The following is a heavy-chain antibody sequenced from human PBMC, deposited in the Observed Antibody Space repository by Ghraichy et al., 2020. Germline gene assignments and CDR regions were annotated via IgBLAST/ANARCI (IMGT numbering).Heavy chain of an antibody. CDR3: ARPDYYHNSCELQC. V-gene: IGHV3-30-3*01. D-gene: IGHD3-22*01. Sequence: GGSLRLSCAPSGFTFSAYAMHWVRQAPGRGLEWVAAISNAESQEFYADSLRGRFTISRDNSKNTLFLQMNSLRAEDAAIYYCARPDYYHNSCELQCWGQGTLVTVSS. CDR1: GFTFSAYA. J-gene: IGHJ4*02. CDR2: ISNAESQE.